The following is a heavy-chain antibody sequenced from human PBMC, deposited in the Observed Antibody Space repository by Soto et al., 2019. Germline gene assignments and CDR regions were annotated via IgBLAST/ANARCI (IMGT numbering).Heavy chain of an antibody. J-gene: IGHJ3*02. CDR1: GFTFRSYG. CDR2: ISYDGSNK. V-gene: IGHV3-30*18. Sequence: GESLKISCAASGFTFRSYGMHWVRQAPGKGLEWVAVISYDGSNKYYADSVKGRFTISRDNSKNTLYLQMNSLRAEDTAVYYCAKDTLDAFDIWGQGTMVTVSS. CDR3: AKDTLDAFDI.